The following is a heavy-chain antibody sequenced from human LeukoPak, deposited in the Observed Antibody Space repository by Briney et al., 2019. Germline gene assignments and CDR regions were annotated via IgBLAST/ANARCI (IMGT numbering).Heavy chain of an antibody. J-gene: IGHJ6*02. D-gene: IGHD6-13*01. CDR1: GFTFSSYG. CDR2: IWYDGSNK. Sequence: PGGSLRLSCAASGFTFSSYGMHWVRQAPGKGLEWVAVIWYDGSNKYYADSVKGRFTISRDNSKNTLYLQMNSLRAEDTAVYYCAKDRECCASSSWYNLGMDVWGQGTTVTVSS. V-gene: IGHV3-30*02. CDR3: AKDRECCASSSWYNLGMDV.